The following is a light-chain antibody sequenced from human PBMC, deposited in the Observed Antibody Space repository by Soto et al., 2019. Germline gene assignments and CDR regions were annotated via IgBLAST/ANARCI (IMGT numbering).Light chain of an antibody. CDR1: QGVSSSY. CDR3: QLYGRSPPMYT. V-gene: IGKV3-20*01. CDR2: GAS. Sequence: EIVLTQSPGTLSLSPGERATLSCRTSQGVSSSYLAWYQQKPGQAPRLLIYGASSRATGIPDRFSGSGSATDFTLTISRLEPEDFAVYYCQLYGRSPPMYTFGQGTKLEIK. J-gene: IGKJ2*01.